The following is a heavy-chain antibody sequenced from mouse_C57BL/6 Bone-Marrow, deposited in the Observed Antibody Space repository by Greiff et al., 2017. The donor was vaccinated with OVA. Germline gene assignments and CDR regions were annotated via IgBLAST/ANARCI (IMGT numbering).Heavy chain of an antibody. V-gene: IGHV1-26*01. CDR3: ATPLYYGKDV. D-gene: IGHD1-1*01. J-gene: IGHJ1*03. Sequence: EVQLHQSGPELVKPGASVKISCKASGYTFTDYYMNWVKQSHGKSLEWIGDINPNNGGTSYNQQFKGKATLTVDKSYSTAYMELRSLTSEDSAVYYGATPLYYGKDVWGTGTTVTVSS. CDR2: INPNNGGT. CDR1: GYTFTDYY.